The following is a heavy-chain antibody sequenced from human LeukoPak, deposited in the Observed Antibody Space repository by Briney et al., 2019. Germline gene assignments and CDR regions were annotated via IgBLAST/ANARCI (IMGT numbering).Heavy chain of an antibody. CDR3: AGDLVVNDYGDYDEKYGMDV. J-gene: IGHJ6*02. CDR2: ISSSSSYL. Sequence: PGGSLRLSCAASGFTFSSYSMNWVRQAPGKGLEWVSSISSSSSYLYYADSVKGRFTISRDNAKNSLYLQMNSLRAEDTAVYYCAGDLVVNDYGDYDEKYGMDVWGQGTTVTVSS. V-gene: IGHV3-21*01. D-gene: IGHD4-17*01. CDR1: GFTFSSYS.